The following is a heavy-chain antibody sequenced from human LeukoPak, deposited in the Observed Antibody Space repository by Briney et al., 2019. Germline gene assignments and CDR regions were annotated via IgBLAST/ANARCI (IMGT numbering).Heavy chain of an antibody. J-gene: IGHJ6*03. CDR3: ARGGGRSTEGGVWYYYYYMDV. Sequence: SSETPSLTCAVYNGSFSDYNWNWIRQPPGKGLEWIGEISQSGGTNYNPSLKSRVTISADTSKNQFSLRLTSVTAADTAVYYCARGGGRSTEGGVWYYYYYMDVWGKGTTVTVSS. D-gene: IGHD3-16*01. V-gene: IGHV4-34*01. CDR2: ISQSGGT. CDR1: NGSFSDYN.